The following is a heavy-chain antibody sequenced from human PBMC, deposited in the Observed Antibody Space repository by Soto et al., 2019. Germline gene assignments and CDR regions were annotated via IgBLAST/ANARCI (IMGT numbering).Heavy chain of an antibody. CDR3: AANFDY. CDR1: GFTFSSYG. Sequence: QVQLVESGGGVVQPGRSLRLSCAASGFTFSSYGMHWVRQAPGKGLEWVAVISYDGSNKYYADSVKGRFTISRDNSKRTLNLQINSLRTEDTAVYYCAANFDYWGQGTLVTVSS. CDR2: ISYDGSNK. V-gene: IGHV3-30*03. J-gene: IGHJ4*02.